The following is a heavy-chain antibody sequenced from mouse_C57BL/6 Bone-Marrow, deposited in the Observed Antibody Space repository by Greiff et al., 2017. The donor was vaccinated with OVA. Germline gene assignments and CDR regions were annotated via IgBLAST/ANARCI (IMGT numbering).Heavy chain of an antibody. CDR3: ARDDWYYAMDY. D-gene: IGHD4-1*01. CDR1: GFTFSSYA. J-gene: IGHJ4*01. V-gene: IGHV5-4*01. CDR2: ISDGGSYT. Sequence: EVKVVESGGGLVKPGGSLKLSCAASGFTFSSYAMSWVRQTPEKRLEWVATISDGGSYTYYPDNVKGRFTISRDNAKNNLYLQMSHLKSEDTAMYYCARDDWYYAMDYWGQGTSVTVSS.